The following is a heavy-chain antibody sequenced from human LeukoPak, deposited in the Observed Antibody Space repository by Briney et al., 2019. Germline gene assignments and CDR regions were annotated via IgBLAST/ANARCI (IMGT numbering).Heavy chain of an antibody. Sequence: PGGSLRLSCAASGFIVSSKYMSWVRQAPGKGLEWVSVIYSGGSTYYAASVEGRSTISRDNSKNTVYLQMNSLRVEDTAVYYCVRAGPIDYWGQGTLVTVSS. CDR1: GFIVSSKY. CDR3: VRAGPIDY. J-gene: IGHJ4*02. V-gene: IGHV3-53*01. CDR2: IYSGGST.